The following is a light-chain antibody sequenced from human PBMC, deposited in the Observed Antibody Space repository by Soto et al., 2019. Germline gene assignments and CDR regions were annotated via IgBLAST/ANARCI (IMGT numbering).Light chain of an antibody. J-gene: IGKJ1*01. CDR2: DAS. V-gene: IGKV1-16*01. CDR1: QTISTF. Sequence: DIQMTQSPSSLSASVGDRVTITCRSSQTISTFLHWFQQKPGKAPNLLIYDASSLQSGVPSRFSGSGSGTDFTLTISSLQPDDFATYYCQQYNSYLWTFGQGTKVDIK. CDR3: QQYNSYLWT.